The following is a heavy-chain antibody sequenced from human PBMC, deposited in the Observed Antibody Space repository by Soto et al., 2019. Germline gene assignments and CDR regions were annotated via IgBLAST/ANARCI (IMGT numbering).Heavy chain of an antibody. CDR3: ARAPPWEYDFWSGYFDAFDI. Sequence: EVQLVESGGGLAKPGGSLRLSCAASGFTFSSYSMNWVRQAPGKGLEWVSSISSSSSYIYYADSVKGRFTISRDNAKNSLYLQMNSLRAEDTAVYYCARAPPWEYDFWSGYFDAFDIWGQGTMVTVSS. V-gene: IGHV3-21*01. J-gene: IGHJ3*02. D-gene: IGHD3-3*01. CDR2: ISSSSSYI. CDR1: GFTFSSYS.